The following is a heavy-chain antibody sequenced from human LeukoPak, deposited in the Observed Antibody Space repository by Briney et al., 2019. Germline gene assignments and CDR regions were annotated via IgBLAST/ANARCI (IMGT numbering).Heavy chain of an antibody. CDR1: GGSISSCY. V-gene: IGHV4-59*01. D-gene: IGHD1-26*01. Sequence: ASETLSLTCTVSGGSISSCYWSWIRQPPGKGLEWIGYIYYSGSTSYNPSLKSRVTISVDTSKKQFSLKLSSVTAADTAFYYCARYIVSYPHDAFDIWGQGTMVTVSS. CDR3: ARYIVSYPHDAFDI. CDR2: IYYSGST. J-gene: IGHJ3*02.